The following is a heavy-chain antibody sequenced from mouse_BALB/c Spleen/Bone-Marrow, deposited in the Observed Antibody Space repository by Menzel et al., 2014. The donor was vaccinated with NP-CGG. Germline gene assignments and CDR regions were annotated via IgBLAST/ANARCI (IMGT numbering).Heavy chain of an antibody. Sequence: EVQGVESGPGLVKPSQPLSLTCTVTGYSITSDYAWNWIRQFPGNKLEWMGYISYSGSTSYNPSLKSRISITRDTSKNQFFLQLNSVTTEDTATYYCARREDYDWFAYWGQGALVTVSA. CDR3: ARREDYDWFAY. V-gene: IGHV3-2*02. CDR2: ISYSGST. CDR1: GYSITSDYA. J-gene: IGHJ3*01. D-gene: IGHD2-4*01.